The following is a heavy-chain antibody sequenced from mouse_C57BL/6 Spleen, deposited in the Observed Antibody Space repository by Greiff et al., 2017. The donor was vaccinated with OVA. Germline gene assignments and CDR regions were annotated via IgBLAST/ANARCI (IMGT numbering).Heavy chain of an antibody. CDR2: IYPGDGDT. D-gene: IGHD1-1*01. V-gene: IGHV1-80*01. CDR1: GYAFSSYW. CDR3: ARGGDYYGSSHYAMDY. Sequence: VKLVESGAELVKPGASVKISCKASGYAFSSYWMNWVKQRPGKGLEWIGQIYPGDGDTNYNGKFKGKATLTADKSSSTAYMQLSSLTSEDSAVYFCARGGDYYGSSHYAMDYWGQGTSVTVSS. J-gene: IGHJ4*01.